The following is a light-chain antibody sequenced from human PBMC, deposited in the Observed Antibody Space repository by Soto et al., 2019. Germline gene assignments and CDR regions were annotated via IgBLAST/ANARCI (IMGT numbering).Light chain of an antibody. CDR1: SSNIGAGYD. V-gene: IGLV1-40*01. Sequence: SALTQPRSVCGAPGQRVTISCTGSSSNIGAGYDVHWYQQLPGTAPKLLIYRNTNRPSGVPDRFSGSKSGTSASLAITGLQADDEADYYCQSCDSSLSGSGVFGTGTKVTVL. CDR3: QSCDSSLSGSGV. CDR2: RNT. J-gene: IGLJ1*01.